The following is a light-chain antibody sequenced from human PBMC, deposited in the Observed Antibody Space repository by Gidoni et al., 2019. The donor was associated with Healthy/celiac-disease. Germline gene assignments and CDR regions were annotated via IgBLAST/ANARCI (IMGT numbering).Light chain of an antibody. J-gene: IGKJ3*01. CDR2: AAS. Sequence: DIQMTQSPSSLSASVGDRVTITCRASQGISNYLAWYQQKPGKVPKLLFYAASTLQSGVPPRFIGSGSGTNSTLPISSLRPKEVATNYCKNYNIAPLTFGPGPKWISN. CDR1: QGISNY. CDR3: KNYNIAPLT. V-gene: IGKV1-27*01.